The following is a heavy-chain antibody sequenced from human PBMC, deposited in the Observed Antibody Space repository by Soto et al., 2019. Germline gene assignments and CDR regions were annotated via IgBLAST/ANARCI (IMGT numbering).Heavy chain of an antibody. D-gene: IGHD2-2*01. J-gene: IGHJ5*02. CDR1: GGSISSGGYY. CDR2: IYYSGST. CDR3: ARGDIVVVPAAGGGFDP. V-gene: IGHV4-31*03. Sequence: QVQLQESGPGLVKPSQTLSLTCTVSGGSISSGGYYWSWIRQHPGKGLEWIGYIYYSGSTYYNPSLKSRVTISVGTSKNQFSLKLSSVTAADTAVYYCARGDIVVVPAAGGGFDPWGQGTLVTVSS.